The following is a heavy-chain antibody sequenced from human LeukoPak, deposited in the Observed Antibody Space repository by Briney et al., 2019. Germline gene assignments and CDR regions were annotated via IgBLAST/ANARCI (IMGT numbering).Heavy chain of an antibody. J-gene: IGHJ6*02. CDR3: ASLLSLDVDTAMVDYYYGMDV. CDR2: IFYSGNT. V-gene: IGHV4-59*08. D-gene: IGHD5-18*01. CDR1: GGSLNNYY. Sequence: SETLSLTCTVSGGSLNNYYWSWVRQSPGKGLEWIGYIFYSGNTRYDPSLESRITISLDTSKNQFSLKLSSVTAADTAVYYCASLLSLDVDTAMVDYYYGMDVWGQGTTVTVSS.